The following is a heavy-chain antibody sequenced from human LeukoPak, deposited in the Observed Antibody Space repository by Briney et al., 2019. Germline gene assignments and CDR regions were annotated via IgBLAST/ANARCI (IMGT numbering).Heavy chain of an antibody. CDR3: ARELTMIDYFDY. CDR1: GGSISSSSYY. J-gene: IGHJ4*02. V-gene: IGHV4-39*07. D-gene: IGHD3-22*01. Sequence: SETLSLTYTVSGGSISSSSYYWGWIRQPPGNGLEWIGSIYYSGSTYYNPSLKSRVTISVDTSKNQFSLKLRSVTAADTAVYYCARELTMIDYFDYCGQGTLVTVSP. CDR2: IYYSGST.